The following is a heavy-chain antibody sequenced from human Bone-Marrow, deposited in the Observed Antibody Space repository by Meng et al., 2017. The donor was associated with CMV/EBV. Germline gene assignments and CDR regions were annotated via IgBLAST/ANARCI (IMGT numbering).Heavy chain of an antibody. CDR2: IYYSGST. CDR1: GGSISSYY. D-gene: IGHD3-3*01. CDR3: ARGAYYDFWSGYYNYYYGMDV. V-gene: IGHV4-59*01. Sequence: GSLRLSCTVSGGSISSYYWSWIRQPPGKGLEWIGYIYYSGSTNYNPSLKSRVTMTRDTSTSTVYMELSSLRSEDTAVYYCARGAYYDFWSGYYNYYYGMDVCGQGTTVTVSS. J-gene: IGHJ6*02.